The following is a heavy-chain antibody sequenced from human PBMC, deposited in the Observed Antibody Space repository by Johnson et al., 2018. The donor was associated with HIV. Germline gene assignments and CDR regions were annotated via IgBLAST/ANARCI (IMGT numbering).Heavy chain of an antibody. D-gene: IGHD2-15*01. V-gene: IGHV3-7*05. J-gene: IGHJ3*02. CDR1: GFSIRNFW. CDR3: ARDELYRMYALTALDI. Sequence: VQVVESGGGLVQPGGSLRLSCAVSGFSIRNFWMTWVRQAPGKGLEWVANIKEDGSEKNYVDSVKGRFTISRDNAKNSLYLQMNSLRAEDTAKYYCARDELYRMYALTALDIWGQGTMVIVSS. CDR2: IKEDGSEK.